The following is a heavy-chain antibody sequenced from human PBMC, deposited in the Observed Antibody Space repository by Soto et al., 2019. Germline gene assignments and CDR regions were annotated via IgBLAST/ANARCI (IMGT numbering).Heavy chain of an antibody. V-gene: IGHV1-69*02. CDR3: TTLGR. CDR1: GETISRFT. Sequence: QLQLVQSGTEVKRPGISMKVSCKASGETISRFTLGWVRQAPGQGLEWMGRIDDGLTKTHYVEKFQGRLTITADTGANTVYMELRSLTSADTAVYYCTTLGRWGQGTLVSVSS. CDR2: IDDGLTKT. J-gene: IGHJ1*01. D-gene: IGHD3-3*01.